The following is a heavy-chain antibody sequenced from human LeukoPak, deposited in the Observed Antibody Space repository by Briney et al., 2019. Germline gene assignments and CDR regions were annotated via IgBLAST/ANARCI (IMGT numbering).Heavy chain of an antibody. D-gene: IGHD3-22*01. V-gene: IGHV3-21*03. CDR2: ITRSSSSI. CDR1: GFSFSTYS. Sequence: PGGSLRLSCAASGFSFSTYSMSWVRQAPGKGLEWVSAITRSSSSIYYADSVKGRFTISRDNAKKSVYLQMNSLRAEDTAVYYCVSGLYFSDSSGLWGPGTMVTVSS. CDR3: VSGLYFSDSSGL. J-gene: IGHJ3*01.